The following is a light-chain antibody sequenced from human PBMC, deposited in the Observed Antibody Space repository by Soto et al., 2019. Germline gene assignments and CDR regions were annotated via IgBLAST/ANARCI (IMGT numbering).Light chain of an antibody. CDR1: QSISSN. CDR3: QQYNNWPPFS. V-gene: IGKV3-15*01. J-gene: IGKJ3*01. Sequence: EIVMTQSPATLSVSPGERATLSCRASQSISSNLAWYQQKNGQTPRLLIYGASTRAAGIPARFSGSGSWTDFTLTIRSLQSEDFAVYYCQQYNNWPPFSFGPGAKVDIK. CDR2: GAS.